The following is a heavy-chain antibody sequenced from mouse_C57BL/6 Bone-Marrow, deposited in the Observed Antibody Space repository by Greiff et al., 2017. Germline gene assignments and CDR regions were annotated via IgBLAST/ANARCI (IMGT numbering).Heavy chain of an antibody. CDR2: IDPSDSYI. J-gene: IGHJ2*01. CDR1: GYTFTSYW. Sequence: VQLQQPGAELVKPGASVKLSCKASGYTFTSYWMQWVKQRPGQGLEWIGEIDPSDSYINYNQKFKGKATLTVDTSSSTAYMQLSSLTSEDSAVYYCARGDYYGSSPDYWGQGTTLTVSS. D-gene: IGHD1-1*01. V-gene: IGHV1-50*01. CDR3: ARGDYYGSSPDY.